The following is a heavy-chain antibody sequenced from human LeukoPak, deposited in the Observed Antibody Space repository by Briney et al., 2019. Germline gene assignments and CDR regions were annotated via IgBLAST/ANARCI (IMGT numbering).Heavy chain of an antibody. V-gene: IGHV4-39*01. CDR1: GDSISSSSYY. D-gene: IGHD6-13*01. CDR2: IYYSGTT. J-gene: IGHJ5*01. CDR3: ARHRAIAAVGAVHWFDS. Sequence: SESLSLTCTVSGDSISSSSYYWGWIRQPPGKGLEWIGSIYYSGTTYYNPSLKSRVTISVDTSKNQFSLKLSSVTAADTAVYYCARHRAIAAVGAVHWFDSWGQGTLVTVSS.